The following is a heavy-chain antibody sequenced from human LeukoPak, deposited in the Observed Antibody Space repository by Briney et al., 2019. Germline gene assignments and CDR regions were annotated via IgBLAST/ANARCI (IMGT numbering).Heavy chain of an antibody. CDR1: GGSISSYY. J-gene: IGHJ3*02. V-gene: IGHV4-4*07. Sequence: SETLSLTCTVSGGSISSYYWSWIRQPAGKGLEWIGRIYTSGSTNYNPSLKSRVTISVDKSKNQFSPKLSSVTAADTAVYYCARVGYSSSWSSTGDAFDIWGQGTMVTVSS. CDR2: IYTSGST. D-gene: IGHD6-13*01. CDR3: ARVGYSSSWSSTGDAFDI.